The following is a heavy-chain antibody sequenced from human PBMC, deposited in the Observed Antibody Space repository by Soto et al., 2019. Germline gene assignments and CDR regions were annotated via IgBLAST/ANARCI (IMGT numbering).Heavy chain of an antibody. CDR2: VYTTDFT. J-gene: IGHJ6*02. V-gene: IGHV4-4*08. CDR1: GGSISSYY. D-gene: IGHD2-8*01. Sequence: SETLSLTSTVSGGSISSYYWHWIRQPPGQGLEWIGYVYTTDFTSYSPSLKSRVTISADTSKSQFYLTLNSVTAADTGVYYCASSVDHRGGFLYDNGMDVWGQGTTVTVSS. CDR3: ASSVDHRGGFLYDNGMDV.